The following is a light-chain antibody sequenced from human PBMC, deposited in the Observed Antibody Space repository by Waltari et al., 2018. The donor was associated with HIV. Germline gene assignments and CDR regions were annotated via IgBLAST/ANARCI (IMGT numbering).Light chain of an antibody. V-gene: IGLV1-47*01. J-gene: IGLJ3*02. CDR2: RND. CDR3: STWDNSLSHWV. CDR1: IPNPGGHF. Sequence: QSVVTQPPSASGTPGPNISLSCSGDIPNPGGHFVSWYQQRPGTAPRLLIYRNDQRPSGVPDRFSGSKSATSASLAISGLRSEDEADYHCSTWDNSLSHWVFGGGTKVTVL.